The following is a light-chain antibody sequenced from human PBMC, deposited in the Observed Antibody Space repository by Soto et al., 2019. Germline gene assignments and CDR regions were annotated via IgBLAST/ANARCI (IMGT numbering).Light chain of an antibody. J-gene: IGLJ2*01. Sequence: QSVLTQPPSASGTPGQRVTISCSGSSSNIESNFVYWYQQFPGTAPRLLIYRNNQRPSGVPDRFSGSKSGTSASLAISALRSEDEADYYCTVWDDSLRARLFGGGTKLTVL. V-gene: IGLV1-47*01. CDR3: TVWDDSLRARL. CDR2: RNN. CDR1: SSNIESNF.